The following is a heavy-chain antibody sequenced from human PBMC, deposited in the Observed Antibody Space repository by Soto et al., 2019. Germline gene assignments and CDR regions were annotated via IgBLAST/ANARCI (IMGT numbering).Heavy chain of an antibody. J-gene: IGHJ5*01. CDR3: ARVTFTPNWFDS. D-gene: IGHD3-16*01. V-gene: IGHV4-30-4*01. CDR2: VYYRGGI. Sequence: SETLSLTCTVSGDSISSPDYYWSWIRQAPGKGLELIGYVYYRGGIYYTPSFESRVSISIDTSKNQFSLRLTSVTAADSAVYFCARVTFTPNWFDSWGLGILVTVSS. CDR1: GDSISSPDYY.